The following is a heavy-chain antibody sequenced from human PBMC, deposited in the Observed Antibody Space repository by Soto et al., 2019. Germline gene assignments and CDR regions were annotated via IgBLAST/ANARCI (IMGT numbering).Heavy chain of an antibody. D-gene: IGHD2-15*01. CDR1: GGSISSYY. CDR3: ARSGIVVVVAANYYMDV. J-gene: IGHJ6*03. Sequence: SATLSLTCTVSGGSISSYYWSWTRQPPGKGLEWIGYIYYSGSTNYNPSLKSRVTISVDTSKNQFSLKLSSVTAADTAVYYCARSGIVVVVAANYYMDVWGKGTTVTVSS. CDR2: IYYSGST. V-gene: IGHV4-59*08.